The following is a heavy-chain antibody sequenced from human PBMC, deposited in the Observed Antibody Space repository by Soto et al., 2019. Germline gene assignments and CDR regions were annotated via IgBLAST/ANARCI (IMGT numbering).Heavy chain of an antibody. CDR2: IYHSGST. V-gene: IGHV4-4*02. Sequence: SETLSLTCAVSGGSISSSNWWSWVRQPPGKGLEWIGEIYHSGSTNYNPSLKSRVTISVDKSKNQFSLKLSSVTAAVTAVYYCARGCTNGVCSSLYYYYYGMDVWGQGTTVTVSS. CDR3: ARGCTNGVCSSLYYYYYGMDV. D-gene: IGHD2-8*01. J-gene: IGHJ6*02. CDR1: GGSISSSNW.